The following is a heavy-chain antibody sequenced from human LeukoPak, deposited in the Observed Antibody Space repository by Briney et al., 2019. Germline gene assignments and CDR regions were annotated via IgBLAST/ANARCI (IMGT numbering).Heavy chain of an antibody. CDR2: INPNSGGT. CDR3: ARGEGYSSSNPFAY. CDR1: GYTFTGYY. V-gene: IGHV1-2*02. Sequence: GASVKVSCKASGYTFTGYYMHWVRQAPGQGLEWMGWINPNSGGTNYAQKFQGRVTMTRDTSISTAYMELSRLRSEGTAVYYCARGEGYSSSNPFAYWGQGTLVTVSS. D-gene: IGHD6-13*01. J-gene: IGHJ4*02.